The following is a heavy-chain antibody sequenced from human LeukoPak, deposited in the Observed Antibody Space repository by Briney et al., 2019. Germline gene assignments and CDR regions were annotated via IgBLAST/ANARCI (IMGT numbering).Heavy chain of an antibody. Sequence: PGGSLRLSCAASGFTFSSYAMHWVRQAPGKGLEWVANIKQDGSEKYYVDSVKGRFTISRDNAKNSLYLQMNSLRAEDTALYYCAREPIWGQRITVTVSS. CDR1: GFTFSSYA. CDR2: IKQDGSEK. CDR3: AREPI. J-gene: IGHJ3*02. V-gene: IGHV3-7*01.